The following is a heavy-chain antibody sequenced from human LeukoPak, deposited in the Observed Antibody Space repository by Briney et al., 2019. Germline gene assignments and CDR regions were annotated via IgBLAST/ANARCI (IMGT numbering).Heavy chain of an antibody. V-gene: IGHV4-59*08. D-gene: IGHD6-13*01. J-gene: IGHJ4*02. Sequence: TSSETLSLTCIVSGGSISSYYWSWIRQPPGKGLEWIGYIYDSGSTNYNPSLRSRVTISVDTSKNQFSLKLSSVTAADTAVYYCARHLSGHSSPGSGSSWYGEFDYWGQGTLVTVSS. CDR3: ARHLSGHSSPGSGSSWYGEFDY. CDR2: IYDSGST. CDR1: GGSISSYY.